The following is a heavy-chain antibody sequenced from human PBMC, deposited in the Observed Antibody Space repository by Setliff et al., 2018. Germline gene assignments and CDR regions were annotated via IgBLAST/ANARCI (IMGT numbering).Heavy chain of an antibody. CDR2: LRSDGTTR. V-gene: IGHV3-30*02. CDR3: AKENHFWGGYPNYFRLYYLDF. Sequence: LRLSCETSGFTFSDSGMQWVRQAPGRGLEWVAFLRSDGTTRYRSDSMKARFTISRDNSKNTLYLQMNSLRPEDTAVHFCAKENHFWGGYPNYFRLYYLDFWGPGTLVTVSS. D-gene: IGHD3-3*02. CDR1: GFTFSDSG. J-gene: IGHJ4*02.